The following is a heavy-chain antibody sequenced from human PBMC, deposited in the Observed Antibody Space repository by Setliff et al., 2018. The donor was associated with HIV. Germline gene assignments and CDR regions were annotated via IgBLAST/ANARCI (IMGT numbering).Heavy chain of an antibody. V-gene: IGHV4-39*06. CDR3: ARLSCSSNSCPFDY. CDR2: VYYSGTT. CDR1: DGSMTSGSYY. D-gene: IGHD2-2*01. Sequence: SETLSLTCSVSDGSMTSGSYYWGWIRQPPGKGLEWIGSVYYSGTTYYNPSLKSRLRMSVDTSKNQFTLKVISMTAADTAVYYCARLSCSSNSCPFDYWGQGTLVT. J-gene: IGHJ4*02.